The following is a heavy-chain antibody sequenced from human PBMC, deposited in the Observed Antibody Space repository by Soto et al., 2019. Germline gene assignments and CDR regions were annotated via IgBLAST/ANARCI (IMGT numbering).Heavy chain of an antibody. J-gene: IGHJ4*02. D-gene: IGHD2-15*01. CDR2: IYYSGST. V-gene: IGHV4-39*01. CDR1: GGSISSSSYY. CDR3: ATRGDCSGGSCYKLDY. Sequence: SETLSLTCTVSGGSISSSSYYWGWIRQPPGEGLEWIGSIYYSGSTYYNPSLKSRVTISVDTSKNQFSLKLSSVTAADTAVYYCATRGDCSGGSCYKLDYWGQGTLVTVSS.